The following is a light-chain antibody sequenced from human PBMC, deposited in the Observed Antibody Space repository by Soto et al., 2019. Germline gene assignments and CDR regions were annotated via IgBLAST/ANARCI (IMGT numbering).Light chain of an antibody. V-gene: IGKV3-20*01. J-gene: IGKJ2*01. Sequence: EIVLTQSPGTLSLSPGERATLSCRASQSVSSSYLAWYQQKPGQAPRFLIYGASSRATGIPDRFSGSGSGTDFTLTISRLEPEDFAVYYCQQYGSSPYTFGRGTKLEIK. CDR3: QQYGSSPYT. CDR2: GAS. CDR1: QSVSSSY.